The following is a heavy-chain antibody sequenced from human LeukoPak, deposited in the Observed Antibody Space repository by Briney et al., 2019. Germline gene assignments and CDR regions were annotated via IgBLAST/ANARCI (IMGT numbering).Heavy chain of an antibody. CDR1: GGVFSGYA. CDR2: IIPMYDST. CDR3: ARWAGYYYDSSGYYVDY. Sequence: SVKVSCKSSGGVFSGYAMNWVRQAPGQGLEWMGGIIPMYDSTNYAPNFQGRVTITADKSTSTAYMELRSLRSDDTAVYYCARWAGYYYDSSGYYVDYWGQGTLVTVSS. D-gene: IGHD3-22*01. V-gene: IGHV1-69*06. J-gene: IGHJ4*02.